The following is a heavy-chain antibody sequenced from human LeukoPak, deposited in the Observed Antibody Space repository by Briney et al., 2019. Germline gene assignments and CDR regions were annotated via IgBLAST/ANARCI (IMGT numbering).Heavy chain of an antibody. J-gene: IGHJ4*02. CDR1: GFTFSSCA. Sequence: QPGGSLRLSCAASGFTFSSCAMSWVRQAPGMGPEWVSAISGSGGSTYYADSVKGRFTISRDNSRNTLYLQMNSLRAEDTAVYYCAKGPLTEVAGTTWDYWGQGTPVTVSS. D-gene: IGHD6-19*01. CDR2: ISGSGGST. CDR3: AKGPLTEVAGTTWDY. V-gene: IGHV3-23*01.